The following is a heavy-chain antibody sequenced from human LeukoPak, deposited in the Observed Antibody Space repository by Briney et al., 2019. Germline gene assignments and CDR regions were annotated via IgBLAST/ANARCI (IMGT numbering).Heavy chain of an antibody. CDR3: TRDPGYCSSTSCHNWFDP. Sequence: PGRSLRLSCTASGFTFGDYAMSWVRQAPGKGLGWVGFIISKAYGGTTEYAASVKGRFTISRDDSKSIAYLQMNSLKTEGTAVYYCTRDPGYCSSTSCHNWFDPWGQGTLVTVSS. CDR2: IISKAYGGTT. CDR1: GFTFGDYA. D-gene: IGHD2-2*03. J-gene: IGHJ5*02. V-gene: IGHV3-49*04.